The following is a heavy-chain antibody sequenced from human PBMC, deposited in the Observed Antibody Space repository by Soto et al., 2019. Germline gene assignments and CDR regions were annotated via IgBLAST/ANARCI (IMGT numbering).Heavy chain of an antibody. CDR3: AKGGIEYSSSSWFDP. J-gene: IGHJ5*02. CDR2: ISYDGSNK. CDR1: GFTFSSYG. V-gene: IGHV3-30*18. Sequence: ESGGGVVPPGRSLRLSCAASGFTFSSYGMHWVRQAPGKGLEWVAVISYDGSNKYYADSVKGRFTISRDNSKNTLYLQMNSLRAEDTAVYYCAKGGIEYSSSSWFDPWGQGTLVTVSS. D-gene: IGHD6-6*01.